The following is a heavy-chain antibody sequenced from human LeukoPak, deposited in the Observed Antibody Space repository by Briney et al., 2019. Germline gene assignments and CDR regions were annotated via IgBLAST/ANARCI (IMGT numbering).Heavy chain of an antibody. CDR1: GYSFITYD. Sequence: ASVKVSCKASGYSFITYDFSWVRQAPGQGLEWMGWISTYNGNTNYVEKLQGRVTMTTDTSTSTAYMELSGLRADDTAVYYCAREGATAGSGYYFDYWGQGSLVTVSS. J-gene: IGHJ4*02. V-gene: IGHV1-18*01. CDR3: AREGATAGSGYYFDY. CDR2: ISTYNGNT. D-gene: IGHD6-13*01.